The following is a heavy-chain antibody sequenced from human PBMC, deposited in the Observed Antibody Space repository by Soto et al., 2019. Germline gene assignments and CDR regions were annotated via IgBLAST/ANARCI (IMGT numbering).Heavy chain of an antibody. D-gene: IGHD1-1*01. J-gene: IGHJ4*02. V-gene: IGHV3-11*03. CDR2: ITSSSSYT. CDR3: TGGQDNLAVNFDY. CDR1: GSSFRDYY. Sequence: GGSLRLSCAASGSSFRDYYMSWIRQSPGKGLEWLSYITSSSSYTHYADSVKGRFTISRDNAKNSLYLQMNSLRADDTAVYYCTGGQDNLAVNFDYWGQGTPVTVS.